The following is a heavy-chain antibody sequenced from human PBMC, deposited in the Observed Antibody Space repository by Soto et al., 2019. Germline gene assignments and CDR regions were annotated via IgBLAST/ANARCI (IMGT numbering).Heavy chain of an antibody. CDR1: GNTFSSYW. CDR3: TKLGGYDPFDH. CDR2: INRDGSIT. J-gene: IGHJ4*02. D-gene: IGHD5-12*01. V-gene: IGHV3-74*01. Sequence: GGSLRLSCAASGNTFSSYWMHWVRQAPGKGLVWVSHINRDGSITTYADSVKGRFTISRDNAKNTLYLQMNSLRAEDTAVYYCTKLGGYDPFDHCGQGTLVTVSS.